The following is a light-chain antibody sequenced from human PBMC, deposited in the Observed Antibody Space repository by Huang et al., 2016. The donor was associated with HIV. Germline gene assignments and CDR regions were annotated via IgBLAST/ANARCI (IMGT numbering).Light chain of an antibody. J-gene: IGKJ1*01. CDR3: QQYYKLPQT. V-gene: IGKV4-1*01. CDR1: QSLLFSLNTKNY. CDR2: WSG. Sequence: DIVMTQSPDSLSVSPGERASIKCKSSQSLLFSLNTKNYLAGYQRKRGRPPKLLIYWSGTREAGVADRCSGRGSGTQFTLTNNNMQPEDAAVYYCQQYYKLPQTFGQGTTVEI.